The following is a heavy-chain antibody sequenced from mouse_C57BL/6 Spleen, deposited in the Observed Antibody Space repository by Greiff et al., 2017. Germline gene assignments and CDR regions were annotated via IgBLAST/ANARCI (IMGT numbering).Heavy chain of an antibody. Sequence: VQLKQSGPGLVQPSQSLSITCTVSGFSLTSYGVHWVRQSPGKGLEWLGVIWSGRSTDYNAAFISRLSISKDNSKSQVFFKMNSLQADDTAIYYCARNSFRDYFDYWGQGTTLTVSS. V-gene: IGHV2-2*01. CDR2: IWSGRST. CDR1: GFSLTSYG. D-gene: IGHD3-1*01. J-gene: IGHJ2*01. CDR3: ARNSFRDYFDY.